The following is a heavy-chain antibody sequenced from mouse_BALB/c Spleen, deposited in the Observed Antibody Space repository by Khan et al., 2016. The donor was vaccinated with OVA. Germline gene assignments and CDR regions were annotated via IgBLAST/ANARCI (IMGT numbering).Heavy chain of an antibody. CDR2: IDPYNGGT. CDR1: GYSFTDYN. J-gene: IGHJ2*01. Sequence: VQLKQSGPELVKPGASVKVSCKASGYSFTDYNMFWVKQSHGKSLEWIGYIDPYNGGTSYNQKFKGKATLTVDKSSSTAFMQLSSLTDEDSAVFYYARTDYSGSSYYFDYWGQGTTLTVSS. V-gene: IGHV1S135*01. CDR3: ARTDYSGSSYYFDY. D-gene: IGHD1-1*01.